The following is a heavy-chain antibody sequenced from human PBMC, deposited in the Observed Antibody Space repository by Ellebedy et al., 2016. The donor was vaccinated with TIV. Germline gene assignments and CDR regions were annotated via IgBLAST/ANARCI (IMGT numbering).Heavy chain of an antibody. D-gene: IGHD3-10*01. CDR1: GGSISSHY. CDR3: ARENFYGSGSYDDDAFDI. Sequence: MPSETLSLTCAVSGGSISSHYWNWIRQPPGKGLEWIGYMYFSGSSNYNPSLKSRVTMSVDTSKNQLSLKLSSVTAADPAVYYCARENFYGSGSYDDDAFDIWGQGTLVTVS. CDR2: MYFSGSS. V-gene: IGHV4-59*11. J-gene: IGHJ3*02.